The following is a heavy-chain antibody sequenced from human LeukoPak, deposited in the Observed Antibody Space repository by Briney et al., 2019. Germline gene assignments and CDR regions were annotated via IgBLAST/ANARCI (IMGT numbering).Heavy chain of an antibody. CDR3: ARTGSGGDLDI. J-gene: IGHJ3*02. V-gene: IGHV3-74*01. CDR1: GFTFSNHW. Sequence: GGSLRLSCAASGFTFSNHWLHWVHQAPGKGLVWVSRINGDGTSTIYADSVKGRFTISRDNAKSTVYLQMNSLRAEDTAVYYCARTGSGGDLDIWGQGTMVTVSS. D-gene: IGHD2-15*01. CDR2: INGDGTST.